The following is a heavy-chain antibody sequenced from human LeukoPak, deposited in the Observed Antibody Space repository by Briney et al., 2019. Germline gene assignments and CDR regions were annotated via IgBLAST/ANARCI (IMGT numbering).Heavy chain of an antibody. CDR3: ARRVDTVATILFDY. D-gene: IGHD5-12*01. J-gene: IGHJ4*02. V-gene: IGHV4-39*01. CDR2: IYYSGST. Sequence: SETLSLTCTVSGGSISSSSYYWGWIRQPPGKGLEWIGSIYYSGSTYCNPSLKSRVTISVDTSKNQFSLKLSSVTAADTAVYYCARRVDTVATILFDYWGQGTLVTVSS. CDR1: GGSISSSSYY.